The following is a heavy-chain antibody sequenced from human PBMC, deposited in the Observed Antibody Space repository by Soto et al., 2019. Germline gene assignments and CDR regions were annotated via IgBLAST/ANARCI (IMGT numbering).Heavy chain of an antibody. D-gene: IGHD2-15*01. Sequence: QVQLQQWGAGLLKPSETLSLTCAVYGGSFSGYYWSWIRQPPGKGLEWIGEINHSGSTNYNPSLKSRVTISVDTSKNQFSLKLSSVTAADTAVYYCARGARLLYSPFDYWGQGTLVTVSS. V-gene: IGHV4-34*01. CDR2: INHSGST. CDR3: ARGARLLYSPFDY. CDR1: GGSFSGYY. J-gene: IGHJ4*02.